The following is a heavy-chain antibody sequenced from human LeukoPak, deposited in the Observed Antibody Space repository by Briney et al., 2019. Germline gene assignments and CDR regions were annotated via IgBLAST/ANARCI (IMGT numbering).Heavy chain of an antibody. D-gene: IGHD3-16*01. V-gene: IGHV3-30*18. CDR2: ISYDGSNK. Sequence: GRSLRLSCAASGFTFSSYGMHWVRQAPGKGLEWVAVISYDGSNKYYADSVKGRFTISRDNSKNTLYLQMNSLRAEDTAVYYCAKVRGGVMDIDYWGQGTLVTVSS. CDR1: GFTFSSYG. CDR3: AKVRGGVMDIDY. J-gene: IGHJ4*02.